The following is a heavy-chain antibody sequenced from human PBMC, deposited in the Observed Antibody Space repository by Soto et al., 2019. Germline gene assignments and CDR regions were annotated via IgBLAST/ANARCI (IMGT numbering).Heavy chain of an antibody. J-gene: IGHJ4*02. CDR3: ARGAGSGSYLNLDY. D-gene: IGHD1-26*01. Sequence: GASVKVSCKASGGTFSSYAISWVRQAPGQGLEWMGGIIPIFGTANYAQKFQGRVTITADESTSTAYMELSSLRSEDTAVYYCARGAGSGSYLNLDYWGQGTLVTVSS. CDR2: IIPIFGTA. V-gene: IGHV1-69*13. CDR1: GGTFSSYA.